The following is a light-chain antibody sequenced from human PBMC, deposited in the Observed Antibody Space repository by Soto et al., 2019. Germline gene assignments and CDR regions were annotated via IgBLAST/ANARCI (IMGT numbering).Light chain of an antibody. CDR2: AAS. J-gene: IGKJ1*01. CDR3: QKYNSAPWT. V-gene: IGKV1-27*01. CDR1: QDITKY. Sequence: DIQMTQSPSSLSASVGDRVTITCRASQDITKYLAWYQQKPGKVPKLLIYAASTLQSGVPSRFSGSGSGTDFTLTISSLQPEDFATYYFQKYNSAPWTFGQGTKVEIK.